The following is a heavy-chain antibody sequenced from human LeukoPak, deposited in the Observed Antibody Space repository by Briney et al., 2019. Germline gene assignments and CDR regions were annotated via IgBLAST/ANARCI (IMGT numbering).Heavy chain of an antibody. J-gene: IGHJ5*02. CDR1: GGSVSSGSYY. V-gene: IGHV4-61*01. CDR3: ATGITVTTGGFDP. D-gene: IGHD4-17*01. Sequence: SETLSLTCTVSGGSVSSGSYYWSWIRQAPGKGLEWIGYIYYSGSTNYNPSLKSRVTISVDTSKNQFSLKLSSVTAADTAVYYCATGITVTTGGFDPWGQGTLVTVSS. CDR2: IYYSGST.